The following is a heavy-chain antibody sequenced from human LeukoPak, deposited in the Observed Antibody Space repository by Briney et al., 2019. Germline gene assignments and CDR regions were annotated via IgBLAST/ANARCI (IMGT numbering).Heavy chain of an antibody. CDR3: ARDPNGDYIGAFDM. V-gene: IGHV3-23*01. CDR2: IRGGGTSE. CDR1: GFTFSAYA. D-gene: IGHD4-17*01. Sequence: GGSLRLSCTASGFTFSAYAMMWVRQAPGKGPEWGSAIRGGGTSEFYADPVKGRFRISRDNSKDTLFLQMNSLRAEDTAVYYCARDPNGDYIGAFDMWGPGTMVTVSS. J-gene: IGHJ3*02.